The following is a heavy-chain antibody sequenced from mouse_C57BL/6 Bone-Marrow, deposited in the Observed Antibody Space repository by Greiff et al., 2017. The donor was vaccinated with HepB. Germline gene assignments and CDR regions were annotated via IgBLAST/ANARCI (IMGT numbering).Heavy chain of an antibody. CDR1: GFTFSDYG. CDR3: ARHGVRGSFDC. J-gene: IGHJ2*01. CDR2: ISNLAYSI. V-gene: IGHV5-15*01. Sequence: EVQLQQSGGGLVQPGGSLKLSCAASGFTFSDYGMAWVRQAPRKGPEWVAFISNLAYSIYYADTVTGRFTISRENAKNTLYLEMSSLRSEDTAMYYCARHGVRGSFDCWGQGTTLTVSS. D-gene: IGHD2-2*01.